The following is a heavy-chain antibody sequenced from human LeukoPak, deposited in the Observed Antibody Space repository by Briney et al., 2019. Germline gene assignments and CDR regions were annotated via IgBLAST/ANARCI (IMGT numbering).Heavy chain of an antibody. CDR1: GGTFSSYA. J-gene: IGHJ6*02. CDR3: ARTKDIVVVPAAMRPPPIKYYYYGMDV. V-gene: IGHV1-69*13. CDR2: IIPIFGTA. Sequence: SVKVSCKASGGTFSSYAISWVRQAPGQGLEWMGGIIPIFGTANYAQKFQGRVTITADESTSTAYMELSSLRSEDTAVCYCARTKDIVVVPAAMRPPPIKYYYYGMDVWGQGTTVTVSS. D-gene: IGHD2-2*01.